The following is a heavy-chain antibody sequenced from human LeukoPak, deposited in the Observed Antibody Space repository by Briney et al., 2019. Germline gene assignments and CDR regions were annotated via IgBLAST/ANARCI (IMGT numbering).Heavy chain of an antibody. J-gene: IGHJ3*02. Sequence: ASVKVSCKASGYTFTSYDINWVRQATGQGLGWMGWMNPNSGNTGYAQKFQGRVTMTRNTSISTAYMELSSLRSEDTAVYYCARVTIFGVVITYPDAFDIWGQGTMVTVSS. V-gene: IGHV1-8*01. CDR2: MNPNSGNT. D-gene: IGHD3-3*01. CDR3: ARVTIFGVVITYPDAFDI. CDR1: GYTFTSYD.